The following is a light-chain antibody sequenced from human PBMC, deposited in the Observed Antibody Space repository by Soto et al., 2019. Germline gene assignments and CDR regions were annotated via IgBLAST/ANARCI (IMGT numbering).Light chain of an antibody. CDR3: AAWDDTLTGWV. V-gene: IGLV1-44*01. J-gene: IGLJ3*02. CDR2: SNN. Sequence: QSVLTQPPSASGTPGQGVTISCSGSSSTIGSNIVIWYQQLAGTAPKLLIYSNNQRPSGVPDRFSGSKSGTSASLAISGLRSENEADYYCAAWDDTLTGWVFGVGTMLTVL. CDR1: SSTIGSNI.